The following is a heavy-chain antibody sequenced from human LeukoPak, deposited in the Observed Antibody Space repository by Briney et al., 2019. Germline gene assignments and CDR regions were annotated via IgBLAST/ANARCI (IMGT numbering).Heavy chain of an antibody. D-gene: IGHD1-26*01. J-gene: IGHJ4*02. CDR1: GFTFSSYW. CDR2: IYSGGST. V-gene: IGHV3-66*02. Sequence: HPGGSLRLSCAASGFTFSSYWMHWVRQAPGKGLEWVSVIYSGGSTYYADSVKGRFTISRDNSKNTLYLQMNSLRAEDTAVYYCAVTVGGSYYFDYWGQGTLVTVSS. CDR3: AVTVGGSYYFDY.